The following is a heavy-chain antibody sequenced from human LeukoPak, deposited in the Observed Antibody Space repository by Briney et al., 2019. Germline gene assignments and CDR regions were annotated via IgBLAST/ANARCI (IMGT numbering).Heavy chain of an antibody. CDR3: ARASAVNYYDSSGYYSPDY. D-gene: IGHD3-22*01. V-gene: IGHV1-69*13. Sequence: SVKVSCKACGGTFSIYAISWVRQAPGQGLDWMGGIIPIFGTANYAQKFQGRVTITADASTSTAYMELSSLTSEDTAVYYCARASAVNYYDSSGYYSPDYWGQGTLVTVSS. CDR2: IIPIFGTA. J-gene: IGHJ4*02. CDR1: GGTFSIYA.